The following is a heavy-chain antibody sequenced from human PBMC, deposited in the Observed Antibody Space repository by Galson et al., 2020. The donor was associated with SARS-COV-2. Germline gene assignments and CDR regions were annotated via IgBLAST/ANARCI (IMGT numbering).Heavy chain of an antibody. Sequence: SETLSLTCAVSGTSISSGSYSWNWIRQPPGKGLVWLGYISHSGGTYYNPSLKSRVTISGDRSKNQLSLRLSSVTAADKAVYYCARLHYGEYAPEAFDIWGPGTMVTVSS. V-gene: IGHV4-30-2*01. D-gene: IGHD4-17*01. CDR3: ARLHYGEYAPEAFDI. CDR2: ISHSGGT. J-gene: IGHJ3*02. CDR1: GTSISSGSYS.